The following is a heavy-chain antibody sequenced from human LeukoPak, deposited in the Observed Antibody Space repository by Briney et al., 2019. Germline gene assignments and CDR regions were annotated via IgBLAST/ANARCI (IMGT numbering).Heavy chain of an antibody. CDR3: ARLSGSYYIFDY. D-gene: IGHD1-26*01. Sequence: LVKVSCKASGYTFTNYGISWMRQAPGQGLGWMGWITAYNGYTNYAQKFQGRVTMTTDTSTSTAYMELRSLRSNDAAVYYCARLSGSYYIFDYWGQGTLVTVSS. CDR1: GYTFTNYG. V-gene: IGHV1-18*01. J-gene: IGHJ4*02. CDR2: ITAYNGYT.